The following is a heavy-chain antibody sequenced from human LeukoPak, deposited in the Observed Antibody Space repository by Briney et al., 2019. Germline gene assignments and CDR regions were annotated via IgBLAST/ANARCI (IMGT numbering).Heavy chain of an antibody. D-gene: IGHD1-26*01. CDR2: IIPIFGTA. V-gene: IGHV1-69*05. J-gene: IGHJ6*03. CDR3: GRARGFGWEYYYMDV. Sequence: SVKVSCKASAGTFSSYAISWVRQAPGQGLEWMGGIIPIFGTANYPQKFQGRVTITTDESTSTAYMELSSMRCEDTAVYYCGRARGFGWEYYYMDVWGKGTTVTVSS. CDR1: AGTFSSYA.